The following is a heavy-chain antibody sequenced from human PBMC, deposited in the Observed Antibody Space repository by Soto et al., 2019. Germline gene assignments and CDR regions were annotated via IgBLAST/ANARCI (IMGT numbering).Heavy chain of an antibody. J-gene: IGHJ4*02. V-gene: IGHV3-23*01. Sequence: EVQLLESGGGLVQPGGSLRLSCAASGFTFSSYAMSWVRQAPGKGLEWVSAISGSGGSTYYADAVKGRFTISRDNSKNTLYLQMDSLRAEDTAVYYCAKLGSGWTMYYFDYWGQGTLVTVSS. CDR2: ISGSGGST. D-gene: IGHD6-19*01. CDR3: AKLGSGWTMYYFDY. CDR1: GFTFSSYA.